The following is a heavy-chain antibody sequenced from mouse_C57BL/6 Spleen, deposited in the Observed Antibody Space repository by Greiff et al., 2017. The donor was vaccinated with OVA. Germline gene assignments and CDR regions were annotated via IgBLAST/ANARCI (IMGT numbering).Heavy chain of an antibody. J-gene: IGHJ1*03. D-gene: IGHD4-1*01. CDR3: ARGSELGLWYFDV. V-gene: IGHV1-26*01. CDR2: INPNNGGT. CDR1: GYTFTDYY. Sequence: VQLQQSGPELVKPGASVKISCKASGYTFTDYYMNWVKQSPGKSLEWIGDINPNNGGTSYNQKFKGKATLTVDKSSSTAYMELRSLTSEDSAVYYCARGSELGLWYFDVWGTGTTVTVSS.